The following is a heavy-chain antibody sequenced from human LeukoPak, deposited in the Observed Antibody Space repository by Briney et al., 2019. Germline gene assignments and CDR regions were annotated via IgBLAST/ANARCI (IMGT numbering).Heavy chain of an antibody. CDR1: GFTFSSYG. D-gene: IGHD5-18*01. CDR3: ARGPAAMVYFDY. CDR2: IWYDGSNK. J-gene: IGHJ4*02. Sequence: PGGSLRLSCAASGFTFSSYGMHWVHQAPGKGLEWVAVIWYDGSNKYYADSVKGRFTISRDNSKNTLYLQMNSLRAEDTAVYYCARGPAAMVYFDYWGQGTLVTVSS. V-gene: IGHV3-33*01.